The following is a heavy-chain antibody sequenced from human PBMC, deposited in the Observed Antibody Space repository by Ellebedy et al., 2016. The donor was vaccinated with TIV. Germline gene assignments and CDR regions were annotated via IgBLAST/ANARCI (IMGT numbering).Heavy chain of an antibody. J-gene: IGHJ3*02. Sequence: GGSLRLSXAASGFTFSSYDMHWVRQATGKGLEWVSAIGTAGDTYYPGSVKGRFTISRENAKNSLYLQMNSLRAGDTAVYYCAYSSGAGAFDIWGQGTMVTVSS. CDR2: IGTAGDT. V-gene: IGHV3-13*01. CDR1: GFTFSSYD. D-gene: IGHD6-19*01. CDR3: AYSSGAGAFDI.